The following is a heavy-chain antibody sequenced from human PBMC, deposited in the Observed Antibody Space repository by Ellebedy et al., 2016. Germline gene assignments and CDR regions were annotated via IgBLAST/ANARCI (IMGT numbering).Heavy chain of an antibody. D-gene: IGHD3-3*01. CDR3: ARDGSEWSRDY. CDR2: IVFSGTAT. V-gene: IGHV3-21*01. CDR1: GFTFNIAG. J-gene: IGHJ4*02. Sequence: GGSLRLXXAASGFTFNIAGMTWVRQAPGKGLEWVATIVFSGTATYYSYSVKGRFIISRDNAKNSLFLQMNSLRVEDTAVYYCARDGSEWSRDYWGQGTLVTVSS.